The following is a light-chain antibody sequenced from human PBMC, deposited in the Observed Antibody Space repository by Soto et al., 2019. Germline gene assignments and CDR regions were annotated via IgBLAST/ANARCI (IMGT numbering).Light chain of an antibody. CDR3: CSYAGSLTLL. Sequence: QSALTQPASVSGSPGQSITVSCTGTSSDVGKYNLVSWYQQHPGKAPKLMIHEGSKRPSGISDRFSGSKSGNTASLTISGLQAEDEADYYCCSYAGSLTLLFGGGTKLTVL. V-gene: IGLV2-23*01. CDR2: EGS. CDR1: SSDVGKYNL. J-gene: IGLJ2*01.